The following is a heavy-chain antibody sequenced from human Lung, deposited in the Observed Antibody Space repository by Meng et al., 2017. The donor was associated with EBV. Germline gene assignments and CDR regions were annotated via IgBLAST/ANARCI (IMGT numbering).Heavy chain of an antibody. V-gene: IGHV4-30-4*08. CDR1: GGSIRFGYCY. D-gene: IGHD6-6*01. J-gene: IGHJ5*02. CDR2: IYDSGST. CDR3: AREYSSSSGLPGP. Sequence: QLQLMGPGLLMPSQNLYPTCAAAGGSIRFGYCYWSWIRQPPGKCLEWLGYIYDSGSTSYNPSLMSRVTISVDRSRNQFSLKLTSVTAADTAVYYCAREYSSSSGLPGPWGQGTLVTVSS.